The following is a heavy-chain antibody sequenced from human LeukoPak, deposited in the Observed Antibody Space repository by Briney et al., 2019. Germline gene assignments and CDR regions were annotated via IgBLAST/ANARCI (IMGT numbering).Heavy chain of an antibody. J-gene: IGHJ4*02. V-gene: IGHV3-73*01. Sequence: GGSLRLSCAASGFTFSSYAMHWVRQAPGKGLEWVGRIRSKANSYATAYAASVKGRFTISRDDSKNTAYLQMNSLKTEDTAVYYCTSLWFYYDSSGYYYIDYWGQGTLVTVSS. CDR1: GFTFSSYA. D-gene: IGHD3-22*01. CDR2: IRSKANSYAT. CDR3: TSLWFYYDSSGYYYIDY.